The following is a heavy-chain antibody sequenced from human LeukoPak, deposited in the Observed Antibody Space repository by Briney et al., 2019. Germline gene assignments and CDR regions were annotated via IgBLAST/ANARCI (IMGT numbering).Heavy chain of an antibody. D-gene: IGHD6-13*01. Sequence: LTGGSLRLSCAASGGTFTSSPMHWVRQAPGKGLEWVAVISYDGGDKYSADSVKGRFTVSRDNSKNTLSLQMNSLRPEDTAVYYCASSNPRFLWYSHLESWGQGTLVTVSS. V-gene: IGHV3-30*04. CDR2: ISYDGGDK. CDR1: GGTFTSSP. J-gene: IGHJ5*02. CDR3: ASSNPRFLWYSHLES.